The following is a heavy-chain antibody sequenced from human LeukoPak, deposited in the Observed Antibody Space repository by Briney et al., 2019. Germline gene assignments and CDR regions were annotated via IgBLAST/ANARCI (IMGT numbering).Heavy chain of an antibody. J-gene: IGHJ4*02. V-gene: IGHV3-74*01. Sequence: GGSLRLSCAASGFTFSSYWMHWVRQAPGKGLVRVSRINSDGSSTSYADSVKGRFTISRDNAKNTLYLQMNSLRAEDTAVYYCARGPRTYYYDSSGHFIDYWGQGTLVTVSS. CDR3: ARGPRTYYYDSSGHFIDY. D-gene: IGHD3-22*01. CDR1: GFTFSSYW. CDR2: INSDGSST.